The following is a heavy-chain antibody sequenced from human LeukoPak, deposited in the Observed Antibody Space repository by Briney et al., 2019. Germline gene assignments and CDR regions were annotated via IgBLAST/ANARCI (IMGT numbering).Heavy chain of an antibody. CDR1: GYTFTGYY. J-gene: IGHJ4*02. Sequence: ASVKVSCKASGYTFTGYYMPWVRQAPGQGLEWMGWINPNSGGTNYAQKFQGRVTMTRDTSISTAYMELSRLRSDDTAVYYCARVSIFGVVMDPFFDYWGQGTLVTVSS. CDR2: INPNSGGT. D-gene: IGHD3-3*01. CDR3: ARVSIFGVVMDPFFDY. V-gene: IGHV1-2*02.